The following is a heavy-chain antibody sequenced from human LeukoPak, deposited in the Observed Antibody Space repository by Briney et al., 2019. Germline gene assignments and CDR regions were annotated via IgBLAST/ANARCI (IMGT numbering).Heavy chain of an antibody. V-gene: IGHV3-66*01. CDR2: IYSDDST. CDR3: ASPVAIVGATRAEYFQH. J-gene: IGHJ1*01. D-gene: IGHD1-26*01. Sequence: GGSLRLSCAASGFTFSSYGMHWVRQAPGKGLEWVSVIYSDDSTYYADSVKGRFTISRDNSKNTLYLQMNSLRAEDTAVYYCASPVAIVGATRAEYFQHWGQGTLVTVSS. CDR1: GFTFSSYG.